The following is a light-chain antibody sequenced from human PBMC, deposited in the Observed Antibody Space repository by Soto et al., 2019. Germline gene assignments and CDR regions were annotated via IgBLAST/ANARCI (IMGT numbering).Light chain of an antibody. Sequence: EIVLTQSPGTLSLSPGERATLSCRASESVSSSYLAWYQQKPGQAPRLLIYGASNRATDIPDRFSGGGSGTDFTLTISRLEPGDFAVYYCQHYGSSRAFGQGTKVDIK. J-gene: IGKJ1*01. CDR3: QHYGSSRA. V-gene: IGKV3-20*01. CDR2: GAS. CDR1: ESVSSSY.